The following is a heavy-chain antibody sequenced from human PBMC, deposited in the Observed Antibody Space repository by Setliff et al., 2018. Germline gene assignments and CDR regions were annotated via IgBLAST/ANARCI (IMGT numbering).Heavy chain of an antibody. J-gene: IGHJ4*02. V-gene: IGHV4-4*07. CDR3: ARGRGGDLWDY. D-gene: IGHD2-21*01. CDR2: IYTSGST. Sequence: PSETLSLTCTVSGGSISSYYWRWIRQPAGRGLAWIGRIYTSGSTNYNPSLKSRVTMSVDTSKNPFSLKRSSVTAADTAVYYGARGRGGDLWDYWGQGTLVTVSS. CDR1: GGSISSYY.